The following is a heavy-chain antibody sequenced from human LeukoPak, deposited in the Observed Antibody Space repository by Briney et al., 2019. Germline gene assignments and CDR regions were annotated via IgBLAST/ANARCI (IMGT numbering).Heavy chain of an antibody. D-gene: IGHD2-15*01. J-gene: IGHJ4*02. CDR2: ISGSSGST. CDR3: AKGPYGGNSFDY. V-gene: IGHV3-23*01. CDR1: GFTFSSYA. Sequence: PGGSLRLSCAASGFTFSSYAMSWVRQAPGKGLEWVSAISGSSGSTYYADSVKGRFTISRDNSKNTLYLQMNSLRAEDTAVYYCAKGPYGGNSFDYWGQGTLVTVSS.